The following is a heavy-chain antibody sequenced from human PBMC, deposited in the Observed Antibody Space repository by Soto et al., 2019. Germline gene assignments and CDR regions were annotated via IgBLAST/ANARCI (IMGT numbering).Heavy chain of an antibody. Sequence: SETLSLTRTVSGGSISSGGDYWSWIRQHPGKGLEWIGYIYYSGSTYYNPSLKSRVTISVDTSKNQFSLKLSSVTAADTAVYYCARDQLGYCSGGSCYRTPNYYGMDVWGQGTTVTVSS. J-gene: IGHJ6*02. D-gene: IGHD2-15*01. CDR2: IYYSGST. CDR3: ARDQLGYCSGGSCYRTPNYYGMDV. V-gene: IGHV4-31*03. CDR1: GGSISSGGDY.